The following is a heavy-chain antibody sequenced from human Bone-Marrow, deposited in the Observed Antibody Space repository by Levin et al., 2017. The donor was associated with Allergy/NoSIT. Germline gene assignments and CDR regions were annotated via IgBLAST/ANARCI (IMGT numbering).Heavy chain of an antibody. CDR2: ISSSSRYI. J-gene: IGHJ4*02. V-gene: IGHV3-21*06. CDR3: AKMGDSRSSSGYYFDY. D-gene: IGHD3-22*01. CDR1: GFIFNDHS. Sequence: NTGGSLRLSCSASGFIFNDHSINWVRQAPGKGLEWVSSISSSSRYIHYADSVKGRVTISRDNAKNTVYLHMDRLRAEDTAMYYCAKMGDSRSSSGYYFDYWGQGTLVTVSS.